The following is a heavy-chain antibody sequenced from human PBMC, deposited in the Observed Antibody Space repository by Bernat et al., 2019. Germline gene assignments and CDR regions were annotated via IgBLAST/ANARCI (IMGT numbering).Heavy chain of an antibody. CDR3: ARDPPGVGAMDY. D-gene: IGHD1-26*01. CDR1: GFTFSSYA. V-gene: IGHV3-30*01. Sequence: QVQLVESGGGVVQPGRSLRLSCAASGFTFSSYAMHWVRQAPGKGLEWVAVISYDGSNKYYADSVKGRFTISRDNSKNTLYLQMNSLRAEDTAVYYCARDPPGVGAMDYWGQGTLVTVSS. J-gene: IGHJ4*02. CDR2: ISYDGSNK.